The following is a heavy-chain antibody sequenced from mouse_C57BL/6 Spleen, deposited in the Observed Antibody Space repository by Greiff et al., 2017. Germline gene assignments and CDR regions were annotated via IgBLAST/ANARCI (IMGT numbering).Heavy chain of an antibody. V-gene: IGHV1-64*01. CDR3: ASHYGNDWYFDV. Sequence: QVQLQQPGAELVKPGASVKLSCKASGYTFTSYWMHWVKQRPGQGLEWIGMIHPNSGSTNYNEKFKSKATLTVDKSSSTAYMQLSSLTSEDSAVYYCASHYGNDWYFDVWGTGTTVTVSS. CDR2: IHPNSGST. J-gene: IGHJ1*03. D-gene: IGHD1-1*01. CDR1: GYTFTSYW.